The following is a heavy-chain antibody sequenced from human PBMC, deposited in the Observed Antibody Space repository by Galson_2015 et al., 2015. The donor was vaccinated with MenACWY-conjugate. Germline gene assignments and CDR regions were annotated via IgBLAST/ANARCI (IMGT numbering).Heavy chain of an antibody. J-gene: IGHJ3*02. CDR1: GSRFSHSG. CDR2: IQYDGSKI. D-gene: IGHD2-15*01. Sequence: SLRLSCAASGSRFSHSGMHWVRQAPGKGLEWVAVIQYDGSKIVYADSVKGRFTISRDNSKNTLFLEMNSLGAEDTAVYYCAREGSRIVFHAFDTWGQGTMVTVSS. CDR3: AREGSRIVFHAFDT. V-gene: IGHV3-33*01.